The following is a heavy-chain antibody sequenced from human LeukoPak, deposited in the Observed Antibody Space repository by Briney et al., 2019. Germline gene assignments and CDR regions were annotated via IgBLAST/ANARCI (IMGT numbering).Heavy chain of an antibody. Sequence: PSETLSLTCAVYGGSFSGYYWSWIRQPPGKGLEWIGEINHSGSTNYNPSLKSRVTISLDTSKKQFSLRLSSATAADTAVYYCASPQITMVRGVIMLDAFDIWSQGTMVTVSS. V-gene: IGHV4-34*01. CDR3: ASPQITMVRGVIMLDAFDI. CDR1: GGSFSGYY. J-gene: IGHJ3*02. D-gene: IGHD3-10*01. CDR2: INHSGST.